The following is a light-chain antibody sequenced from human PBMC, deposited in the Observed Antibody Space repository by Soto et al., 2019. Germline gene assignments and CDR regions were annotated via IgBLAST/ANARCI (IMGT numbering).Light chain of an antibody. CDR1: QSVGNF. V-gene: IGKV3-11*01. CDR3: QQYGNWPLT. CDR2: DTS. J-gene: IGKJ4*01. Sequence: EIVLTQSPGTLSLSPGERASLSCRASQSVGNFLVWYQQKPGQAPSLLIYDTSNRATGIPARFSGSGSGTDFTLTISSLEPEDFTMYYCQQYGNWPLTVGGGTKVEIK.